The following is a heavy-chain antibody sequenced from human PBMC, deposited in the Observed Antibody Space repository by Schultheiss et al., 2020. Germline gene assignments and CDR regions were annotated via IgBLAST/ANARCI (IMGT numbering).Heavy chain of an antibody. CDR1: GFTFDDFA. J-gene: IGHJ6*02. CDR2: ISWNSNRM. V-gene: IGHV3-9*01. D-gene: IGHD5-12*01. Sequence: GGSLRLSCEASGFTFDDFAMHWVRQAPGKGLEWISGISWNSNRMDYADSVKGRFIISRDNSKNTVYLQMNSLRAEDTAVYYCARRVSPGLSCGMDVWGQGTTVNVSS. CDR3: ARRVSPGLSCGMDV.